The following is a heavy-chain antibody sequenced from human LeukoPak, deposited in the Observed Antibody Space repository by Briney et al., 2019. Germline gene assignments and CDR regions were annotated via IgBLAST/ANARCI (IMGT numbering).Heavy chain of an antibody. J-gene: IGHJ3*02. CDR1: GYTFITYG. D-gene: IGHD2-2*03. CDR3: ASWSALGYCSSTSCYGWHDAFDI. CDR2: MNPNSGNT. V-gene: IGHV1-8*02. Sequence: GASVKVSCKASGYTFITYGISWVRQAPGQGLEWMGWMNPNSGNTGYAQKFQGRVTMTRNTSISTAYMELSSLRSEDTAVYYCASWSALGYCSSTSCYGWHDAFDIWGQGTMVTVSS.